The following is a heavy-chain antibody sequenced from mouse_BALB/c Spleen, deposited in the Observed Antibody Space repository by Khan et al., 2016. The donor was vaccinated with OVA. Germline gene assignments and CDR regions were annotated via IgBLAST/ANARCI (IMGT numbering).Heavy chain of an antibody. CDR2: ISSGSNTI. D-gene: IGHD2-3*01. CDR1: GFTFSGFG. J-gene: IGHJ2*01. Sequence: EVELVESGGGLVQTGGSRKLSCAASGFTFSGFGMHWVRQAPEKGLEWVAYISSGSNTIYYADTVKGRFTISRDNPENTLFLQMTSLRSEDTAMYYCARTGYYCFDYWGQGTTLTVSS. CDR3: ARTGYYCFDY. V-gene: IGHV5-17*02.